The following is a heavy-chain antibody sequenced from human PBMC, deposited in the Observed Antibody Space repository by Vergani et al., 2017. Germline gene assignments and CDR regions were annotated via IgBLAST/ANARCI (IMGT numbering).Heavy chain of an antibody. J-gene: IGHJ6*03. D-gene: IGHD6-13*01. CDR3: ARGIAAAGTWGFYYYYYMDV. CDR1: GGSISSSSYY. CDR2: IYYSGST. V-gene: IGHV4-39*07. Sequence: QLQLQESGPGLVKPSETLSLTCTVSGGSISSSSYYWGWIRQPPGKGLEWIGSIYYSGSTYYNPSLKSRVTISVDTSKNQFSLKLSSVTAADTAVYYCARGIAAAGTWGFYYYYYMDVWGKGTTVTVSS.